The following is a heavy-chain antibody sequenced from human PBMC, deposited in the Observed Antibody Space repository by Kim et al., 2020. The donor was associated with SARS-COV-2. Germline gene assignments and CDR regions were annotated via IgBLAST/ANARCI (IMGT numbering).Heavy chain of an antibody. CDR3: ASNRYNWKSPTDQTEFYY. Sequence: GGSLRLSCAASGFTFSSYIMNWVRQAPGKGLEWVSSISSSGSDIYYADSVKGRFTISRDNAMNSLYLQMNSLRAEDTAVYYCASNRYNWKSPTDQTEFYYCGPRTLVSVSS. D-gene: IGHD1-20*01. V-gene: IGHV3-21*01. J-gene: IGHJ4*02. CDR1: GFTFSSYI. CDR2: ISSSGSDI.